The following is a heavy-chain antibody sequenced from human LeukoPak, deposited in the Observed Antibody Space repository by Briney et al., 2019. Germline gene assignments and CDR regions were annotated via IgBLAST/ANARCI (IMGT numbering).Heavy chain of an antibody. CDR2: IYYSGST. V-gene: IGHV4-59*01. J-gene: IGHJ4*02. CDR1: GGSISTYY. CDR3: TRTDSSSAIDY. Sequence: SETLSLTCTVSGGSISTYYWSWIRQPPGKGLEWIGYIYYSGSTNYNPSLKSRVTISVDTSKNQFSLKLSSVTAADTAVYYCTRTDSSSAIDYWGQGTLVAVSS. D-gene: IGHD6-6*01.